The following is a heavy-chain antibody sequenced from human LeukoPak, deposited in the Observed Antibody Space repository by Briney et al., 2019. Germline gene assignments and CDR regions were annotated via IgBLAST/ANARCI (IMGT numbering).Heavy chain of an antibody. CDR2: IIPILGIA. CDR3: ATHSPYSSSWYDDY. V-gene: IGHV1-69*04. D-gene: IGHD6-13*01. J-gene: IGHJ4*02. Sequence: GASVKVSCKASGGTFSSYAISWVRQATGQGLEWMGRIIPILGIANYAQKFQGRVTITADKSTSTAYMELSSLRSEDTAVYYCATHSPYSSSWYDDYWGRGTLVTVSS. CDR1: GGTFSSYA.